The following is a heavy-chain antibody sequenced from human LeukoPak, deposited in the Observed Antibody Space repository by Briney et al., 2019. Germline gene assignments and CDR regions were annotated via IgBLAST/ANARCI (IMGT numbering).Heavy chain of an antibody. CDR1: SFSSYW. V-gene: IGHV4-39*07. Sequence: SFSSYWMSWVRQAPGKGLEWIGSIYYSGSTYYNPSLKSRVTISVDTSKNQFSLKLSSVTAADTAVYYCARAEVGAIGYYFDYWGQGTLVTVSS. CDR3: ARAEVGAIGYYFDY. CDR2: IYYSGST. J-gene: IGHJ4*02. D-gene: IGHD1-26*01.